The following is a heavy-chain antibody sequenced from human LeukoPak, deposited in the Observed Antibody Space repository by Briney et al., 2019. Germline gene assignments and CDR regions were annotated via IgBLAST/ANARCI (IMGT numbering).Heavy chain of an antibody. CDR1: GGSISGYH. J-gene: IGHJ6*02. D-gene: IGHD3-10*01. V-gene: IGHV4-59*01. CDR3: AKGYGSGSLYYYYYYGMDV. Sequence: PSETLSLTCIVSGGSISGYHWSLVRQPPGKGLEWIGYIYYSGSTNYNPSLKSRVTISVDTSKNQFSLKLSSVTAADTAVYYCAKGYGSGSLYYYYYYGMDVWGQGTTVTVSS. CDR2: IYYSGST.